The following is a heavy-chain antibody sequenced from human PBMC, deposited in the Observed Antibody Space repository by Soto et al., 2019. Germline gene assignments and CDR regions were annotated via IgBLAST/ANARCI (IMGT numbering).Heavy chain of an antibody. Sequence: GGSLRLSCAASGFTFSSYAMHWVRQAPGKGLEYVSAISSNGGSTYYADSVKGRFTISRDNSKNTLYLQMGSLRAEDMAVYYCARGLGYFTNGVCYDDAFDIWGQGTMVTVSS. D-gene: IGHD2-8*01. V-gene: IGHV3-64*02. J-gene: IGHJ3*02. CDR2: ISSNGGST. CDR1: GFTFSSYA. CDR3: ARGLGYFTNGVCYDDAFDI.